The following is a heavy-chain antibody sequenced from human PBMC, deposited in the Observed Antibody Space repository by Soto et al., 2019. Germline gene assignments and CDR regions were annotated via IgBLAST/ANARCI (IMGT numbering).Heavy chain of an antibody. CDR3: ARSHASYYYDTTGCVFGLDV. J-gene: IGHJ6*02. Sequence: QVRLVESGGGVVQPGRSLRLSCAASGFTFSNYAMHWVRQAPGKGLEWVAVMSFDETKKYHAASVEGRFTISRDNSQHTLELPMNSLRAEVTALYYCARSHASYYYDTTGCVFGLDVWGQGTTVVVS. V-gene: IGHV3-30-3*01. D-gene: IGHD3-22*01. CDR1: GFTFSNYA. CDR2: MSFDETKK.